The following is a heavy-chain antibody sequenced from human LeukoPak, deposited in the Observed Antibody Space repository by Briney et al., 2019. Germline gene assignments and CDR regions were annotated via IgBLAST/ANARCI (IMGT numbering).Heavy chain of an antibody. CDR3: ARVAVAGTCDY. V-gene: IGHV4-61*01. D-gene: IGHD6-19*01. Sequence: SETLSLTCTVSGYSISSGYYWSWIRQPPGKGLEWIGYIYYSGSTNYNPSLKSRVTISVDTSKNQFSLKLSSVTAADTAVYYCARVAVAGTCDYWGQGILVTVSS. CDR1: GYSISSGYY. CDR2: IYYSGST. J-gene: IGHJ4*02.